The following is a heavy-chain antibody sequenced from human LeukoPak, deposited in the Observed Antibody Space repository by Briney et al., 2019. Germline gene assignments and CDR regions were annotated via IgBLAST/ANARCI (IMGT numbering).Heavy chain of an antibody. Sequence: SETLSLTCTVSGGSISSYYWSWIRQPAGKGLEWIGRIYTSGSTNYNPSPKSRVTMSVDTSKNQFSLKLSSVTAADTAVYYCARDGIAAAGTAYFDYWGQGTLVTVSS. D-gene: IGHD6-13*01. CDR3: ARDGIAAAGTAYFDY. CDR2: IYTSGST. CDR1: GGSISSYY. J-gene: IGHJ4*02. V-gene: IGHV4-4*07.